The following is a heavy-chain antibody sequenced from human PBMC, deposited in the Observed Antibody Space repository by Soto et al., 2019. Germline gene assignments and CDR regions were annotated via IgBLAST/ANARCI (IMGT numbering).Heavy chain of an antibody. Sequence: QVQLVQSGAEVKKPGASVKVSCKASGYTFTSYDINWVRQATGQGLEWMGWMNPNSGNTGYAQKFQGRVTMTRNTSISTAYMELSSLRSDDTAVYYCARAQYQLLWNGMDVWGQGTTVTVSS. V-gene: IGHV1-8*01. CDR1: GYTFTSYD. CDR2: MNPNSGNT. J-gene: IGHJ6*02. CDR3: ARAQYQLLWNGMDV. D-gene: IGHD2-2*01.